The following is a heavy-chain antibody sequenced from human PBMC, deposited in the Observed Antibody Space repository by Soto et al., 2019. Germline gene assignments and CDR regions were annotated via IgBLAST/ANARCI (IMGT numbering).Heavy chain of an antibody. V-gene: IGHV4-59*01. Sequence: PSETLSLTYTVSGGSISSYYWSWIRQPPGKGLEWIGYIYYSGSTNYNPSLKSRVTISVDTSKNQFSLKLSSVTAADTAVYYCARMRDAYCSSTSCYVDYFDYWGQGTLVTVSS. J-gene: IGHJ4*02. CDR1: GGSISSYY. CDR3: ARMRDAYCSSTSCYVDYFDY. D-gene: IGHD2-2*01. CDR2: IYYSGST.